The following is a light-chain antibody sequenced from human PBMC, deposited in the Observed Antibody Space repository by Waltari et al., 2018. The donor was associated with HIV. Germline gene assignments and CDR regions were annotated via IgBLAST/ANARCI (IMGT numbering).Light chain of an antibody. V-gene: IGLV2-14*03. CDR1: SSDVGGYNY. CDR2: AVS. CDR3: SSYTSSRSYV. Sequence: QSALTQPASVSGSPGQSITISCTGTSSDVGGYNYVSWYQQHPGKAPKLMIYAVSNRPSGVSNRISGLQAEDEADYYCSSYTSSRSYVFGTGTRVTV. J-gene: IGLJ1*01.